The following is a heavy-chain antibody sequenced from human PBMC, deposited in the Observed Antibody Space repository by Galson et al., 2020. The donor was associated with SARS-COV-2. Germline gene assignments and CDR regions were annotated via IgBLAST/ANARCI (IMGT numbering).Heavy chain of an antibody. Sequence: GESLKISCAASGFSFRRYAMTWVRQAPGKGLEWVSALSGSGGSTYYANSVKGRFTISRDESKNTLFLQMNSLRAEDTAIYYCAKTYCDGDCYSLMGFDMWGRGTMVTVSS. J-gene: IGHJ3*02. V-gene: IGHV3-23*01. CDR3: AKTYCDGDCYSLMGFDM. CDR2: LSGSGGST. D-gene: IGHD2-21*01. CDR1: GFSFRRYA.